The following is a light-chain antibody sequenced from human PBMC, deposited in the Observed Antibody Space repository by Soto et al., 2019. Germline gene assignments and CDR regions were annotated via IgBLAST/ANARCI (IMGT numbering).Light chain of an antibody. Sequence: QSVLTQSPSVSGAPGQRVTISCTGSSSNIGAGYDVHWYQQLPGTAPKLLIYGNSNRPSGVPDRFSGSKSGTSASLAITGLQAEDEADYYCQSYDSNLSGSVFGGGTKLTVL. V-gene: IGLV1-40*01. J-gene: IGLJ2*01. CDR3: QSYDSNLSGSV. CDR1: SSNIGAGYD. CDR2: GNS.